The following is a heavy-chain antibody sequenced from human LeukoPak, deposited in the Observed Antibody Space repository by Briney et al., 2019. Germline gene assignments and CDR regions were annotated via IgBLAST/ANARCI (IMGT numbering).Heavy chain of an antibody. CDR3: PRWGRLPEY. CDR2: ISPPGSDF. CDR1: GFTLRHSY. D-gene: IGHD1-14*01. Sequence: GGSLRLSCAASGFTLRHSYMTSLRQAPGKGPEWLKPISPPGSDFPYADSVRGRFTDSRDNAKNSLFLQMNSLTDEDTAVYYCPRWGRLPEYWGQGTLVTVSS. J-gene: IGHJ4*02. V-gene: IGHV3-11*04.